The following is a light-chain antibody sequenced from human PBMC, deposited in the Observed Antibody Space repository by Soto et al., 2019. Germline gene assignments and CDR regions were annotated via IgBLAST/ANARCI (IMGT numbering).Light chain of an antibody. V-gene: IGLV2-23*01. CDR2: EGS. J-gene: IGLJ1*01. CDR1: SSDVGNYNL. CDR3: CSYAGSSTYV. Sequence: QSALTQPASVSGSPGQSITISCTGTSSDVGNYNLVSWYQQHPGKAHKLMIYEGSKRPSGVSNRFSGSKSGNTASLTISILQAEDEADYYCCSYAGSSTYVFGTGTKLTVL.